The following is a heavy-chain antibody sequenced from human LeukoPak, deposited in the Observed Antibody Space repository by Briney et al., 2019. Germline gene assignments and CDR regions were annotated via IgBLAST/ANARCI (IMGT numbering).Heavy chain of an antibody. CDR3: ARGYDYYYDSSGYSPAWFDP. V-gene: IGHV3-30-3*01. J-gene: IGHJ5*02. CDR2: ISYEGSNK. CDR1: GFTYSSYA. Sequence: GGSLRLSCAASGFTYSSYAMHWVRQAPGKGLEWVAVISYEGSNKYYADSVKGRFTISRDNSKNTLYLQMNSLRAEDTAVYYCARGYDYYYDSSGYSPAWFDPWGQGTLVTVSS. D-gene: IGHD3-22*01.